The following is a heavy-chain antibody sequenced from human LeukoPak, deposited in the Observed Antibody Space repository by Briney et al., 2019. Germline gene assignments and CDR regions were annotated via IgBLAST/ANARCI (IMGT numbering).Heavy chain of an antibody. Sequence: SETLSLTCAVYGGSFSGYYWRWIRQPPGKGLEWIGEINHSRSTNYNPSLKSRVTISVDTSKNQFSLKLSSVTAADTAVYYCARGHSGSKEAFFDYWGQGTMVTVSS. CDR1: GGSFSGYY. J-gene: IGHJ4*02. V-gene: IGHV4-34*01. CDR3: ARGHSGSKEAFFDY. D-gene: IGHD1-26*01. CDR2: INHSRST.